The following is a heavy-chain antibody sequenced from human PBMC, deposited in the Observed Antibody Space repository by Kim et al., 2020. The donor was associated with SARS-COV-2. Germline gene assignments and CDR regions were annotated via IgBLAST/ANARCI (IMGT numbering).Heavy chain of an antibody. CDR3: VGGHYDNW. Sequence: GSETNYANSVKGRFTISRDNAKNSVYLQMDKLTAEDTAVYHCVGGHYDNWWGQGTLVTVSS. J-gene: IGHJ4*02. D-gene: IGHD1-1*01. V-gene: IGHV3-7*01. CDR2: GSET.